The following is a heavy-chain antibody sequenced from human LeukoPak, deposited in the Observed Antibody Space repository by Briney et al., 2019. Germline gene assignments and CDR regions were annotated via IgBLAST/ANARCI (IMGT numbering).Heavy chain of an antibody. D-gene: IGHD5-24*01. CDR1: GGSISSYY. CDR2: IHHTGST. J-gene: IGHJ4*02. Sequence: PSETQSLTCTVSGGSISSYYWSWIRQPPGKGLEWIGEIHHTGSTNYNPSLKSRVTISLDTSTNQFSLRLSSVTAADTSVYYCARGSQWLQFAFDYWGQGTLVTVSS. CDR3: ARGSQWLQFAFDY. V-gene: IGHV4-34*01.